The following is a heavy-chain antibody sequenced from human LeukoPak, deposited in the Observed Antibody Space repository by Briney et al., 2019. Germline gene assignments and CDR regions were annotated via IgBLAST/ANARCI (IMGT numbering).Heavy chain of an antibody. V-gene: IGHV5-51*01. D-gene: IGHD3-3*01. CDR2: IYPGDSDT. Sequence: GESLKISCKGSGYSFTSYWIGWVRQMPGKGLEWMGIIYPGDSDTRYSPSFQGQVTISADKSISTAYLQWSSLKASDTAMYYCARHGEYYDFWSGYYGNWFDPWGQGTLVTVSS. CDR1: GYSFTSYW. J-gene: IGHJ5*02. CDR3: ARHGEYYDFWSGYYGNWFDP.